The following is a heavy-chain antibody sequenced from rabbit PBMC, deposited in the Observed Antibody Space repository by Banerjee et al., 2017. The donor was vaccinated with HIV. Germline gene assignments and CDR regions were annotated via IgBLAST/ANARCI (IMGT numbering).Heavy chain of an antibody. V-gene: IGHV1S40*01. J-gene: IGHJ4*01. CDR3: ARVSESYYSYGYAAYAYGYFNL. CDR1: GFSFSNKYV. CDR2: IYADSGGST. D-gene: IGHD6-1*01. Sequence: QSLEESGGDLVKPGASLTLTCTASGFSFSNKYVMCWVRQAPGKGLEWIGCIYADSGGSTYYASWARGRFTISKTSSTTVTLRMTSLTAADTATYFCARVSESYYSYGYAAYAYGYFNLWGPGTLVTVS.